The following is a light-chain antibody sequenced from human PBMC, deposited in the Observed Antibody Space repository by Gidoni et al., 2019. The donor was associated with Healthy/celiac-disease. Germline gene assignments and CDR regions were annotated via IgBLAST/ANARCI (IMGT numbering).Light chain of an antibody. J-gene: IGKJ1*01. Sequence: EIVMTQSPATRSVSPGERATLPCRASQSVSSNLAWYQHKPGQAPRLLIYGASTRATGIPSRFSGSGSGTEFTLTISSLQSEDFAVYYCQQYNNWPRTFGHGTKVEIK. CDR1: QSVSSN. CDR3: QQYNNWPRT. V-gene: IGKV3-15*01. CDR2: GAS.